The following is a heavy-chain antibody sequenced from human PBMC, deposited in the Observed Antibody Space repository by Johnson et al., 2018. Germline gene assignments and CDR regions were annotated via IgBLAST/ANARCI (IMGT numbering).Heavy chain of an antibody. V-gene: IGHV4-59*01. CDR2: IYFSGST. CDR1: GGSISSYY. Sequence: QVQLQESGPGLVKPSETLSLTCTVSGGSISSYYWSWIRQPPGKGLEWIGYIYFSGSTNYNPSLKSRVTISVDTSKNQFSQQLSPVTAADTAVYYCARGGTSRLNEFDIWGQGTMVTVSS. CDR3: ARGGTSRLNEFDI. J-gene: IGHJ3*02. D-gene: IGHD1-1*01.